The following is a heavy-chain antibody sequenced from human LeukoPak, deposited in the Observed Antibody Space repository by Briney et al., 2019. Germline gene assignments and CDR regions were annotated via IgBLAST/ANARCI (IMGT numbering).Heavy chain of an antibody. D-gene: IGHD1-26*01. J-gene: IGHJ5*02. V-gene: IGHV3-15*01. CDR1: GFTFSNAW. CDR2: IKSKTDGGTT. Sequence: GGSLRLSCAASGFTFSNAWMSWVRQAPGKGLEWVGRIKSKTDGGTTDYAAPVKGRFTISRDDSKNTLYLQMNSLKTEDTAVYYCTTALSGSYYLIRFDPWGQGTLVTVSS. CDR3: TTALSGSYYLIRFDP.